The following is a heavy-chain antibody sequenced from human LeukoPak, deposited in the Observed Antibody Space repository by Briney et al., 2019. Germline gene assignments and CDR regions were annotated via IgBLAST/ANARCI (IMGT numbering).Heavy chain of an antibody. CDR3: AKDSSSWYGDYYFDY. V-gene: IGHV3-23*01. J-gene: IGHJ4*02. CDR2: ITGSGSST. Sequence: GGSLRLSCAASGFTFSSYAMSWVRQAPGKGLEWVSAITGSGSSTYYRDSVKGRFTISRDNFKNTLYLQMNSLRAEDTAVYYCAKDSSSWYGDYYFDYWGQGTLVTVSS. D-gene: IGHD6-13*01. CDR1: GFTFSSYA.